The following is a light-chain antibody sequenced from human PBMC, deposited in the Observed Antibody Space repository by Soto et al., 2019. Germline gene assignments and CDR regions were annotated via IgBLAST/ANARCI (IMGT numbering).Light chain of an antibody. CDR1: SSDVGSYYL. CDR2: EGS. J-gene: IGLJ1*01. CDR3: CSYAGGSTLYV. V-gene: IGLV2-23*01. Sequence: QSALTQPASVSGSPGQSITISCTRTSSDVGSYYLVSWYQQHPGKAPKLMIYEGSKRPSGVSNRFSGSKSGNTASLTISGLQAEDEADYYCCSYAGGSTLYVFGTGTKVTVL.